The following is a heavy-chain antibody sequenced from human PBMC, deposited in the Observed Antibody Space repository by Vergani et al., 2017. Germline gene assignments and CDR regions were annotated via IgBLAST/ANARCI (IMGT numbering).Heavy chain of an antibody. J-gene: IGHJ4*02. V-gene: IGHV4-34*01. Sequence: QVQLQQWGAGLLKPSETLSLTCAVYGGSFSGYYWSWIRQPPGKGLEWIGSIYYSGSTYYNPSLKSRVTISVDTSKNQFSLKLSSVTAADTAVYYCAKKMRELWFGESSPLDYWGQGTLVTVSS. CDR3: AKKMRELWFGESSPLDY. CDR2: IYYSGST. CDR1: GGSFSGYY. D-gene: IGHD3-10*01.